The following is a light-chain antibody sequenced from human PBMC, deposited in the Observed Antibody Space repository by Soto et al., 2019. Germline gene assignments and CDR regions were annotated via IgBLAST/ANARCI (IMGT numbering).Light chain of an antibody. CDR3: QQYNKWPLT. Sequence: EIVMTQSPATLSVSPGERATLSCRASQSVAGNLAWYQQNPDQAPRLLIYGASTRATGIPTRFSGGGSGTEFTLTISSLQSEDFVIYYCQQYNKWPLTFGGRTKVEIK. CDR2: GAS. CDR1: QSVAGN. J-gene: IGKJ4*01. V-gene: IGKV3-15*01.